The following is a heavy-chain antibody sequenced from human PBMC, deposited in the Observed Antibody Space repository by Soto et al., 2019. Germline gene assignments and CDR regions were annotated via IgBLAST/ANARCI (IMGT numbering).Heavy chain of an antibody. CDR1: GGTFSSYA. J-gene: IGHJ6*02. Sequence: QVQPVQSGAEVKKPGSSVKVSCKASGGTFSSYAISWVRQAPGQGLEWMGGIIPISGTANYAQKFQGRVTIPADESTSTAYMELSSLRSEDTAVYYCARSQGSSTSLEIYYYYYYGMDVWGQGTTVTVSS. D-gene: IGHD2-2*01. CDR3: ARSQGSSTSLEIYYYYYYGMDV. V-gene: IGHV1-69*01. CDR2: IIPISGTA.